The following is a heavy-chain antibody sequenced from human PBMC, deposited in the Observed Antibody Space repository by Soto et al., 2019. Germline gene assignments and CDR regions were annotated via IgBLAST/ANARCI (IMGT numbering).Heavy chain of an antibody. V-gene: IGHV1-2*02. Sequence: GASVKVSCKASGYSISAYYIHWVRQAPGQGLEWMGWIDPKNGGTVSAQKFQGRLTMTRGTSISTVYMDLSGLTSDDTALYYCGRDDYGIFPYWGQGSLVTVSS. CDR3: GRDDYGIFPY. CDR1: GYSISAYY. D-gene: IGHD3-10*01. CDR2: IDPKNGGT. J-gene: IGHJ4*02.